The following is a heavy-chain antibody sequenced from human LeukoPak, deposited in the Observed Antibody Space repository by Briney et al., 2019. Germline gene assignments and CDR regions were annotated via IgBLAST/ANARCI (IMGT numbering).Heavy chain of an antibody. J-gene: IGHJ4*02. CDR3: AKSAYYDSSGFYREYYFDY. Sequence: PGGSLRLSCAASRFTFSNYAMSWVRQAPGKGLEWVSTISGSGGSTYYADSVKGRFTISRDNSKNTLHLQMNSLRAEDTAVYYCAKSAYYDSSGFYREYYFDYWAREPWSPSPQ. CDR2: ISGSGGST. D-gene: IGHD3-22*01. V-gene: IGHV3-23*01. CDR1: RFTFSNYA.